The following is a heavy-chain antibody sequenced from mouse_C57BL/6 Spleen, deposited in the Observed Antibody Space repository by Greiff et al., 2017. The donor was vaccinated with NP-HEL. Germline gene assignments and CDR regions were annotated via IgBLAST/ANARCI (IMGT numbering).Heavy chain of an antibody. CDR1: GYTFTDYY. Sequence: VQLQQSGPELVKPGASVKISCKASGYTFTDYYMNWVKQSHGKSLEWIGDINPNNGGTSYNQKFKGKATLTVDKSSSTAYMELRSLTSEDSAVYYCARSRLPFYSNYGYFDYWGQGTTLTVSS. CDR3: ARSRLPFYSNYGYFDY. CDR2: INPNNGGT. D-gene: IGHD2-5*01. J-gene: IGHJ2*01. V-gene: IGHV1-26*01.